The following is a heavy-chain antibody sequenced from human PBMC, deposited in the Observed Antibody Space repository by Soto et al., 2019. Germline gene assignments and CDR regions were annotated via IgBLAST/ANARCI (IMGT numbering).Heavy chain of an antibody. Sequence: ASLEVSCKASGYTFTGYFIHWVRQAPGQGLEWMAYINPNSGATKYAQKFQGRVTLTRDTSINTAYMEMSMVTSDDTAVYYCARGGGTILAPLPWGQGTLVTVS. J-gene: IGHJ5*02. CDR2: INPNSGAT. CDR1: GYTFTGYF. D-gene: IGHD3-3*01. CDR3: ARGGGTILAPLP. V-gene: IGHV1-2*02.